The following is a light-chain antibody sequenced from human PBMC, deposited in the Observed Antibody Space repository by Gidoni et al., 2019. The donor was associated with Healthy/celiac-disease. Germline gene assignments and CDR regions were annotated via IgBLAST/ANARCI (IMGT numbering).Light chain of an antibody. Sequence: QSALTHPPSVSVSPGHSVTISCTGTSSDVGSYNRVSWYQQPPGTAPKLMIYEVSNRPSGGPDRLAGSKSGNTASLIISGLQAEEEADYYCSLYKSSSTFDVVFGGGNKLTVL. CDR1: SSDVGSYNR. CDR3: SLYKSSSTFDVV. V-gene: IGLV2-18*01. J-gene: IGLJ2*01. CDR2: EVS.